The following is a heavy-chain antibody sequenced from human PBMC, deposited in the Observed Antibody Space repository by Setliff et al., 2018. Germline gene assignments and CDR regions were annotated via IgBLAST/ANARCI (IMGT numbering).Heavy chain of an antibody. CDR2: TIPIFGTT. CDR3: AREGVDIRSSTDYRYYMVV. V-gene: IGHV1-69*05. J-gene: IGHJ6*03. D-gene: IGHD5-12*01. Sequence: ASVKVSCKASGGTFSDYGISWVRQAPGQGLEWMGGTIPIFGTTDDAQKFQGRVTIITDESTSKAFRKLSSLRSEDTAVYYCAREGVDIRSSTDYRYYMVVWGKGTTVTVSS. CDR1: GGTFSDYG.